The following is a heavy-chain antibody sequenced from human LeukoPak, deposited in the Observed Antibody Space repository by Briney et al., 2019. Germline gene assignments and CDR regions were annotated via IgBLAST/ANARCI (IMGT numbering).Heavy chain of an antibody. CDR2: IYYSGST. D-gene: IGHD3-10*01. J-gene: IGHJ6*02. CDR1: GGSISSGGYY. V-gene: IGHV4-31*03. CDR3: AREEEIRSFYYYGMDV. Sequence: SETLSLTCTVSGGSISSGGYYWSWIRQHPGKGLEWIGYIYYSGSTYYNPSLKSRVTISVDTSKNQFSLKLSSVTAADTAVYYCAREEEIRSFYYYGMDVWGQGTTVTVSS.